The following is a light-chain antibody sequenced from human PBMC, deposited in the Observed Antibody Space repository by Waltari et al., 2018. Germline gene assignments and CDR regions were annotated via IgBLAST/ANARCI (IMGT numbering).Light chain of an antibody. CDR2: KAS. Sequence: DIQMTQSPSTLSASVGDRVPITCRASQSISSWLAWYQQKPGKAPKLLISKASTLESGVPSRFSGIGSGTEFSLTISSLQPDDFATYFCQQYNSYPGWTFGQGTKVEMK. J-gene: IGKJ1*01. CDR3: QQYNSYPGWT. CDR1: QSISSW. V-gene: IGKV1-5*03.